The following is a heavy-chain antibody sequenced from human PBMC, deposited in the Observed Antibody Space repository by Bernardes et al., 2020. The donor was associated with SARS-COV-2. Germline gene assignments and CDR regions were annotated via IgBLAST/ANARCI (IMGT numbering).Heavy chain of an antibody. J-gene: IGHJ4*02. CDR3: ARHCPDSSSLDY. V-gene: IGHV4-59*08. Sequence: SETLSLTCTVSGGSISSYYWSWIRQPPGKGLEWIGYIYYSGSTNYNPSLKSRVTISVDTSKNQFSLKLSSVTAADTAVYYCARHCPDSSSLDYWGQGTLVTVSS. CDR2: IYYSGST. D-gene: IGHD6-19*01. CDR1: GGSISSYY.